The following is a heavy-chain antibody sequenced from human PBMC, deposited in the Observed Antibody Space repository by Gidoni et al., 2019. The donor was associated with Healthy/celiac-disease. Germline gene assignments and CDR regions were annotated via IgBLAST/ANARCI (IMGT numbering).Heavy chain of an antibody. Sequence: QITLKESGPTLVKPTQTLTLTCTFSGFSLSTRGLGVGWIRQPPGKALEWLALIYWNDDKRYSPSLKSRLTITKDTSKNQVVRTMTNMDPVDTATYYCAHSRYSSSSGGAYYFDYWGQGTLVTVSS. D-gene: IGHD6-6*01. V-gene: IGHV2-5*01. J-gene: IGHJ4*02. CDR3: AHSRYSSSSGGAYYFDY. CDR1: GFSLSTRGLG. CDR2: IYWNDDK.